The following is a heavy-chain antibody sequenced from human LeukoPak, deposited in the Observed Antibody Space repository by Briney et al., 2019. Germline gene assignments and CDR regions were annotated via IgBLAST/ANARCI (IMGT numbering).Heavy chain of an antibody. J-gene: IGHJ4*02. CDR1: GITVSSND. CDR3: AKDLIAARPWGFDY. V-gene: IGHV3-53*01. CDR2: IYSGGRT. D-gene: IGHD6-6*01. Sequence: GGSLRLSCTASGITVSSNDMCWVRQAPGKGLEWISLIYSGGRTDYADSVKGRFTISRDNSKNTLYLQMNSLRAEDTAVYYCAKDLIAARPWGFDYWGQGTLVTVSS.